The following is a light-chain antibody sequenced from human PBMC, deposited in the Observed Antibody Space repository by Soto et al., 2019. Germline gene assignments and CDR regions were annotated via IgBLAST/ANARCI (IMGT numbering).Light chain of an antibody. V-gene: IGKV3-11*01. J-gene: IGKJ4*01. CDR1: KMVTSY. CDR3: QQRSNWPLT. CDR2: DAS. Sequence: EIVLTQSPATLSLSPGERATLSCGAVKMVTSYLACYKRKPGQAPRLLIYDASNRATGIPARFSGSGSGTDFTLTISSLEPEDFAVYYCQQRSNWPLTFGGGTKVEIK.